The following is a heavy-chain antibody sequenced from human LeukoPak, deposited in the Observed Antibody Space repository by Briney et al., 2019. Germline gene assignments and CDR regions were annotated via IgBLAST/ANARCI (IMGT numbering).Heavy chain of an antibody. J-gene: IGHJ4*02. CDR3: ARSHYDILTGYYSNFDY. CDR2: IYYSGST. CDR1: GGSISSYY. D-gene: IGHD3-9*01. Sequence: SETLSLTCTVSGGSISSYYWSWIRQPPGKGLEWVGYIYYSGSTNYNPSLKSRVTISVDTSKNQFSLKLSSGTAADTAVYYCARSHYDILTGYYSNFDYWGQGTLVTVSS. V-gene: IGHV4-59*01.